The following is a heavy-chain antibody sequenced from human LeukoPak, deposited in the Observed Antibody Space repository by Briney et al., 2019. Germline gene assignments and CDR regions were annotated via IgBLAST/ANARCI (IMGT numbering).Heavy chain of an antibody. CDR3: ARGAPYCSGGSCMYYFDY. V-gene: IGHV3-21*01. Sequence: EPGGSLRLSCAVSGFTFSRYTMNWVRQVPGKGLEWVSCISGGSGSSSYIYYADSVKGRFTISRDNAKNSLYLQMNSLRAEDTAVYYCARGAPYCSGGSCMYYFDYWGQGTLVTVSS. J-gene: IGHJ4*02. D-gene: IGHD2-15*01. CDR1: GFTFSRYT. CDR2: ISGGSGSSSYI.